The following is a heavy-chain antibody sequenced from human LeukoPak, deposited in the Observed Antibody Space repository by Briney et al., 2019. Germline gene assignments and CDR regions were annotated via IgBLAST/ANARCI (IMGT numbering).Heavy chain of an antibody. J-gene: IGHJ4*02. V-gene: IGHV4-59*01. CDR1: GGSISNYY. CDR2: IYYNGST. CDR3: AKNLAYYDILTGYYPTNFDY. D-gene: IGHD3-9*01. Sequence: PSETLSLTCSVSGGSISNYYWSWIRQSPGKGLEWIGYIYYNGSTNYNPSLKSRVTISVDTPKNQSSLKLSSVTAADTAVYYCAKNLAYYDILTGYYPTNFDYWGQGTLVTVSS.